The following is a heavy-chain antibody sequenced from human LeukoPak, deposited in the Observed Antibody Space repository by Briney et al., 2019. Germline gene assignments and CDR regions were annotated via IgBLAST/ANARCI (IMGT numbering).Heavy chain of an antibody. Sequence: SETLSLTCTVSGGSISSSSHYWGWIRQPSGKGLEWIGSMYYRGSTYHNPSLKSRVTISVDTSKNQFSLNLNSVTAADTAIYYCARGGSGSSAINWFDPWGQGTLVTVSS. CDR1: GGSISSSSHY. D-gene: IGHD1-26*01. J-gene: IGHJ5*02. V-gene: IGHV4-39*07. CDR2: MYYRGST. CDR3: ARGGSGSSAINWFDP.